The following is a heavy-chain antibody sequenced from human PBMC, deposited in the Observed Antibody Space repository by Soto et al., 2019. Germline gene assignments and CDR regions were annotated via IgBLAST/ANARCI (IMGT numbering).Heavy chain of an antibody. J-gene: IGHJ6*02. CDR1: GGSISSGGYY. D-gene: IGHD3-22*01. Sequence: SETLSLTCTVSGGSISSGGYYWSWIRQHPGKGLEWIGYIYYSGSTYYNPSLKSRVTISVGTSKNQFSLKLSSVTAADTAVYYCARDFPYYYDSSGYYLSYGMDVWGQGTTVTVSS. CDR3: ARDFPYYYDSSGYYLSYGMDV. V-gene: IGHV4-31*03. CDR2: IYYSGST.